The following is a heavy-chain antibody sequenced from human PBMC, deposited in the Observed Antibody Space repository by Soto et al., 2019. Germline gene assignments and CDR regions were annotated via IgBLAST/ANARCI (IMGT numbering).Heavy chain of an antibody. CDR3: AKETGPEGY. Sequence: PGGSLRLSCAASGFTFSNYAMSWVRQAPGMGLECVSSITDSGGTTYYADSVKGRLTISRDNSRNTPYLQMNSLRAEDTAIYYCAKETGPEGYWGRGSLVTVSS. V-gene: IGHV3-23*01. CDR1: GFTFSNYA. J-gene: IGHJ4*02. CDR2: ITDSGGTT.